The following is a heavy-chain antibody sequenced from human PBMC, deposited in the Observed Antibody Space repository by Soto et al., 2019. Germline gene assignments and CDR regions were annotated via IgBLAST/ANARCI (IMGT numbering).Heavy chain of an antibody. D-gene: IGHD3-22*01. CDR2: ISYDGSNK. CDR1: GFTFSSYG. V-gene: IGHV3-30*18. J-gene: IGHJ4*02. CDR3: AKDLITMIVGVFDY. Sequence: SGGSLRLSCAASGFTFSSYGMHWVRQAPGKGLEWVAVISYDGSNKYYADSVKGRFTISRDNSKNTLYLQMNSLRAEDTAVYYCAKDLITMIVGVFDYWGQGTLVTVSS.